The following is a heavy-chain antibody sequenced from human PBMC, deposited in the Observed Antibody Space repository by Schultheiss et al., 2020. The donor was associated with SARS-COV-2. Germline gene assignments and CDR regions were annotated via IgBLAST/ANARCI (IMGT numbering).Heavy chain of an antibody. CDR2: INYSGST. D-gene: IGHD3-16*01. J-gene: IGHJ3*02. CDR1: GGSISSGGYY. V-gene: IGHV4-31*03. CDR3: ARDSLGAFDI. Sequence: LRLSCTVSGGSISSGGYYWSWIRQHPGKGLEWIGYINYSGSTYYNPSLKSRVTISVDTSKNQFSLKLSSVTAADTAVYYCARDSLGAFDIWGQGTMVTVSS.